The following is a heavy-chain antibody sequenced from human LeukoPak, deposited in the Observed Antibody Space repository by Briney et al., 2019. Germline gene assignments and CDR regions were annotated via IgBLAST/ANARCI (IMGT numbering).Heavy chain of an antibody. CDR1: GGTFSSYA. CDR2: IIPIFGTA. CDR3: ARVAYYYDSSGYRNFDY. D-gene: IGHD3-22*01. V-gene: IGHV1-69*05. J-gene: IGHJ4*02. Sequence: SVKVSCKASGGTFSSYAISWVRQAPGQGLEWMGGIIPIFGTANYAQKLQGRVTMTTDTSTSTAYMELRSLRSDDTAVYYCARVAYYYDSSGYRNFDYWGQGTLVTVSS.